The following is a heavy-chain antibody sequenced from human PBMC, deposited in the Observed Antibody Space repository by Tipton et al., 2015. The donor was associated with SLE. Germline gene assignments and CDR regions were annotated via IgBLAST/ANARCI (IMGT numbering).Heavy chain of an antibody. CDR1: GYTFTSYG. CDR2: ISAYNGNT. J-gene: IGHJ3*02. Sequence: QSGPEVKKPGASVKVSCKASGYTFTSYGISWVRQAPGQGLEWMGWISAYNGNTNYAQKLQGRVTMTTDTSTSTAYTELRSLRSDDTAVYYCAIPRGIAARDDAFDIWGQGTMVTVSS. CDR3: AIPRGIAARDDAFDI. D-gene: IGHD6-6*01. V-gene: IGHV1-18*01.